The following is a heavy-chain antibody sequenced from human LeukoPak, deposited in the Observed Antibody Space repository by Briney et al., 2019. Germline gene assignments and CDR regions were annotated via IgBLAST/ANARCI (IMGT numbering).Heavy chain of an antibody. J-gene: IGHJ4*02. CDR1: GYTFTGYY. V-gene: IGHV1-69*06. D-gene: IGHD6-13*01. Sequence: GASVKVSCKASGYTFTGYYMHWVRQAPGQGLEWMGGITPIFGTPNYAQKFQGRVTITADKSTSTAYMELSSLRSEDTAVYYCARDTYSSSWSGTYWGQGTLVTVSS. CDR3: ARDTYSSSWSGTY. CDR2: ITPIFGTP.